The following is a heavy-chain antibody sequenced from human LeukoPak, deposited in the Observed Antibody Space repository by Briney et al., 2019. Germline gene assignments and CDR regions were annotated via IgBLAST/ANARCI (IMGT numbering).Heavy chain of an antibody. D-gene: IGHD3-10*01. CDR2: INPNSGGT. CDR3: ATLGFGEYIGGFDY. CDR1: GYTFTGYY. V-gene: IGHV1-2*02. J-gene: IGHJ4*02. Sequence: ASVKVSCKASGYTFTGYYMHRVRQAAGQGLEWMGWINPNSGGTNYAQKFQGRVTMTRDTSISTAYMELSRLRSDDPAVYYCATLGFGEYIGGFDYWGQGTLVTVSS.